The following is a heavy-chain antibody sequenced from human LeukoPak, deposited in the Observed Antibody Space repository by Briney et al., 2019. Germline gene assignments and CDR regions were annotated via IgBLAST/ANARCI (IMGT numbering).Heavy chain of an antibody. CDR3: ARTSYDSSGYATGWFDP. CDR2: INHSGST. Sequence: SETLSLTCAVYGGSFGGYYWSWIRQPPGKGLEWIGEINHSGSTNYNPSLKSRVTISVDTSKNQFSLKLSSVTAADTAVYYCARTSYDSSGYATGWFDPWGQGTLVTVSS. V-gene: IGHV4-34*01. CDR1: GGSFGGYY. D-gene: IGHD3-22*01. J-gene: IGHJ5*02.